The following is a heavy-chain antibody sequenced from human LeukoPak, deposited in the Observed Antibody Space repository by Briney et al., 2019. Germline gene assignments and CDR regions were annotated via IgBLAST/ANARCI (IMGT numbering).Heavy chain of an antibody. CDR3: ARVRDSSSWYVNYFDY. Sequence: GRSLRLSCAASGFTFSSYGMHWVRQAPGKGLEWVAVIWYDGSNKYYADSVKGRFTISRDNSKNTLYLQMNSLRAEDTAVYYCARVRDSSSWYVNYFDYWGQGTLVTVSS. J-gene: IGHJ4*02. CDR2: IWYDGSNK. D-gene: IGHD6-13*01. V-gene: IGHV3-33*01. CDR1: GFTFSSYG.